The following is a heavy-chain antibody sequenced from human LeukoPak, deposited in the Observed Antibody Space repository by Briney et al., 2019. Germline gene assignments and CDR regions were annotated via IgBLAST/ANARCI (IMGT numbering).Heavy chain of an antibody. V-gene: IGHV4-59*01. Sequence: PSETLSLTCTFSGGSISSYYWSWIRQPPGKGLEWIGYIYYSGSTNYNPSLKSRVTISVHTSKNQFSLKLSSVTAADTAVYYCATTYGSGSYSHWFDPWGQGTLVTVSS. CDR3: ATTYGSGSYSHWFDP. CDR2: IYYSGST. CDR1: GGSISSYY. D-gene: IGHD3-10*01. J-gene: IGHJ5*02.